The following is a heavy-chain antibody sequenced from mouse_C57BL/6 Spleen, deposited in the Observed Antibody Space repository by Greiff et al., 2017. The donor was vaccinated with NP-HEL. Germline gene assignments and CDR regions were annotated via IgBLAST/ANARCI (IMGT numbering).Heavy chain of an antibody. Sequence: VQGVESGAELVRPGTSVKVSCKASGYAFTNYLIEWVKQRPGQGLEWIGVINPGSGGTNYNEKFKGKATLTADKSSSTAYMQLSSLTSEDSAVYFCARRDMVTTAYWGQGTLVTVSA. CDR1: GYAFTNYL. V-gene: IGHV1-54*01. CDR3: ARRDMVTTAY. D-gene: IGHD2-2*01. J-gene: IGHJ3*01. CDR2: INPGSGGT.